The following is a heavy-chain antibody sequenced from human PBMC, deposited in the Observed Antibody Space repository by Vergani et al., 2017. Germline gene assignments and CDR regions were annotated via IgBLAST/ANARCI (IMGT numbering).Heavy chain of an antibody. J-gene: IGHJ4*02. D-gene: IGHD3-10*01. CDR2: INPANGET. CDR1: GYNFIDYS. CDR3: SLLDGAPGIDY. Sequence: EVQLQQSGAELKKPGTTVKISCQTSGYNFIDYSVHWVRQAPGKGLEWMGNINPANGETTYATDFQGRVTITADTSSDTAFMELRSLNSADTAVFYCSLLDGAPGIDYWGQGTLVTVSS. V-gene: IGHV1-69-2*01.